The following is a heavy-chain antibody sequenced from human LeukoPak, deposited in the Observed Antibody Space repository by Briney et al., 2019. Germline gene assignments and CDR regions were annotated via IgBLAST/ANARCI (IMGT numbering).Heavy chain of an antibody. J-gene: IGHJ5*02. CDR1: GFTFSSYA. V-gene: IGHV3-23*01. CDR2: ISGSGGST. CDR3: AKDSTPLGFRDWFDP. Sequence: QTGGSLRLSCAASGFTFSSYAMSWVRQAPGKGLEWVSAISGSGGSTYYADSVKGRFTISRDNSKNTLYLQMNSLRAEDTAVYYCAKDSTPLGFRDWFDPWGQGTLVTVSS.